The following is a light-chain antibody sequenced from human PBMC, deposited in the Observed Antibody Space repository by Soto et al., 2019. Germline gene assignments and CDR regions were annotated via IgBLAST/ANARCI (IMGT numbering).Light chain of an antibody. CDR3: QQYNNWPPMYT. CDR1: QSISTN. CDR2: DAS. Sequence: EIVMTQSPATLSVSPGERATLSCRASQSISTNLAWYQQKPGQAPRLLIYDASSRATFIPARFIGSGSGTEFTLTINSLQSEHFAVYYCQQYNNWPPMYTFGQGTKLEIK. J-gene: IGKJ2*01. V-gene: IGKV3-15*01.